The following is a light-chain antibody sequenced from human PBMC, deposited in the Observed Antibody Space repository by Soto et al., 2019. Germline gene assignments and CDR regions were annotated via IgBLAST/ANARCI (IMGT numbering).Light chain of an antibody. CDR2: DAS. V-gene: IGKV3-11*01. J-gene: IGKJ5*01. Sequence: EIVLTQSPATLSLSPGERATLSCRASQSVSSYLAWYQQNPGQAPRLLIYDASNRATGIPARFSASGSGTDFTLTISSLEPEDFAVYYCQQRSNWPPSITFGQGTRLQIK. CDR3: QQRSNWPPSIT. CDR1: QSVSSY.